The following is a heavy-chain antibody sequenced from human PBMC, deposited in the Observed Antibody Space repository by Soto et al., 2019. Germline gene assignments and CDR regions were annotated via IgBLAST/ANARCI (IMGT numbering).Heavy chain of an antibody. CDR1: GYTFTTYD. D-gene: IGHD5-12*01. CDR2: MNPNSGDT. J-gene: IGHJ4*02. Sequence: QVQLVQSGAEVKKPGASVKVSCKATGYTFTTYDINWVRQATGQGLEWMGWMNPNSGDTGYAQKCQGRVTMTRDTSISTAYMELSTLTSEDTAVYYCVRGLEWLRNYWGQGTLVTVSS. V-gene: IGHV1-8*01. CDR3: VRGLEWLRNY.